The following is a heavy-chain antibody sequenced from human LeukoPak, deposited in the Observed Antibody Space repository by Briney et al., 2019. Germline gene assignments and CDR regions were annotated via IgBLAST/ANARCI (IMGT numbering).Heavy chain of an antibody. D-gene: IGHD6-19*01. J-gene: IGHJ4*02. Sequence: PGGSLRLSCAASGFTFDDYVVTWVRQAPGKGLEWVSGINWNGGSTGYADSMRGRFTISRDNAKNSLYLQMNSLRAEDTALYYCARGGRAWYSPLDYWGQGTLVTVSS. CDR2: INWNGGST. CDR3: ARGGRAWYSPLDY. CDR1: GFTFDDYV. V-gene: IGHV3-20*04.